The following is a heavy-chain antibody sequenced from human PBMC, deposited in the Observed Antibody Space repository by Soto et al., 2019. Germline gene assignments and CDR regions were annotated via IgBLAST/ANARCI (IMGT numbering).Heavy chain of an antibody. D-gene: IGHD3-22*01. Sequence: QVQLVESGGGVVQPGRSLRLSCAASGFTFSSYAMHWVRQAPGKGLEWVAVISYDGSNKYYADSVKGRFTISRDNSKNTLYLQMNSLRAEDTAVYYCARGDSSGYCPFDYWGQGTLVTDSS. V-gene: IGHV3-30-3*01. CDR3: ARGDSSGYCPFDY. J-gene: IGHJ4*02. CDR1: GFTFSSYA. CDR2: ISYDGSNK.